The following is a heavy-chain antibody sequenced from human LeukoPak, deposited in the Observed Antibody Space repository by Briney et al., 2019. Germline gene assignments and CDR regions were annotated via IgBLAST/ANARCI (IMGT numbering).Heavy chain of an antibody. D-gene: IGHD1-14*01. CDR3: VRAWANQRQRRDD. CDR2: IYAGGTT. CDR1: GFSVSSNF. Sequence: GGSLRLSCAASGFSVSSNFMSWVRQAPGRGLEWVSVIYAGGTTHYIDSVKGRFTISRDNSNNTVFLQVNSLRGDDTAVYYCVRAWANQRQRRDDWGQGTLVTVSS. J-gene: IGHJ4*02. V-gene: IGHV3-53*01.